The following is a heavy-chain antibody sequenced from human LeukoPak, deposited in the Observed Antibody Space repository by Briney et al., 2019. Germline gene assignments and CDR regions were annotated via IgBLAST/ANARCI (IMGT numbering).Heavy chain of an antibody. D-gene: IGHD2-15*01. CDR3: ARDRTSCSGGSCYSGLAFDY. CDR2: IKQDGSEK. V-gene: IGHV3-7*01. J-gene: IGHJ4*02. Sequence: GGSLRPSCAASGFTFSSYWMSWVRQAPGKGLEWVANIKQDGSEKYYVDSVKGRFTISRDNAKNSLYLQMNSLRAEDTAVYYCARDRTSCSGGSCYSGLAFDYWGQGTLVTVSS. CDR1: GFTFSSYW.